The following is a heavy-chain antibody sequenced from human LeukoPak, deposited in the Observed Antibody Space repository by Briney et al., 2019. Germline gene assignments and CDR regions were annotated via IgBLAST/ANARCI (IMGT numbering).Heavy chain of an antibody. D-gene: IGHD3-22*01. CDR2: ITSSGPDI. J-gene: IGHJ4*02. Sequence: PGGSLRLSCAASGLTVSSHYMSWVRPAPGKGLEWVSSITSSGPDIYYAESVKGRFTISRDNAKNSLYLQMDSLRAEDTAVYYCARDLGYGSIGLYHYFASWGQGTLVTVSS. CDR3: ARDLGYGSIGLYHYFAS. V-gene: IGHV3-21*01. CDR1: GLTVSSHY.